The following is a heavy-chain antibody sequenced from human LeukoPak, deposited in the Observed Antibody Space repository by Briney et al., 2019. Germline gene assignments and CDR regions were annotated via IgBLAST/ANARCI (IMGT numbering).Heavy chain of an antibody. CDR1: GYTFTGYY. CDR2: INPNSGGT. V-gene: IGHV1-2*06. J-gene: IGHJ6*03. CDR3: ARRLVVVIAYMDV. D-gene: IGHD2-21*01. Sequence: GASVKVSCKASGYTFTGYYMHWVRQAPGQGLEWMGRINPNSGGTNYAQKFQGRVTMTRDTSISTAYMELSRLRSDDTAVYYCARRLVVVIAYMDVWGKGTTVTVSS.